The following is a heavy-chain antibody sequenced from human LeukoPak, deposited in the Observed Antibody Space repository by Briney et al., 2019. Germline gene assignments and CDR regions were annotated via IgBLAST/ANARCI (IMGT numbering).Heavy chain of an antibody. D-gene: IGHD2-21*01. Sequence: TGGSLRLSCAASGFTFSSYAMHWVRQAPGKGLEWVAVISYDGSNKYYADSVKGRFTISRDNSKNTLYLQMNSLRAEDTAVYYCARDRVMGQESYYYYMDVWGKGTTVTVSS. CDR3: ARDRVMGQESYYYYMDV. CDR2: ISYDGSNK. J-gene: IGHJ6*03. V-gene: IGHV3-30*01. CDR1: GFTFSSYA.